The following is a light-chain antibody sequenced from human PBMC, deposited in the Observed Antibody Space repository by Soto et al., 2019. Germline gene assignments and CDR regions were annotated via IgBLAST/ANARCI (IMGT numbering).Light chain of an antibody. CDR3: AAWDDSLNGVV. Sequence: QSVVTQPPSASGTPGQRVTIFCSGSSSNFGSNTVNWYQQLPGTAPKLLMYSNNQRPSGVPDRFSGSKSGTSASLAISGLQSEDKADYYCAAWDDSLNGVVFGGGTKLTVL. V-gene: IGLV1-44*01. CDR2: SNN. J-gene: IGLJ2*01. CDR1: SSNFGSNT.